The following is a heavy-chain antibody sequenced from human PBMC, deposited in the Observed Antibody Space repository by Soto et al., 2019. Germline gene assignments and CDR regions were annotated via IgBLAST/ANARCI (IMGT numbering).Heavy chain of an antibody. CDR3: ARERREQLVRDYYYGMDV. V-gene: IGHV3-33*01. Sequence: GGSLRLSCAASGFTFSSYGMHWVRQAPGKGLEWVAVIWYDGSNKYYADSVKGRFTISRDNSKNTLYLQMNSLRAEDTAVYYCARERREQLVRDYYYGMDVWGQGTTVTVSS. CDR1: GFTFSSYG. D-gene: IGHD6-13*01. CDR2: IWYDGSNK. J-gene: IGHJ6*02.